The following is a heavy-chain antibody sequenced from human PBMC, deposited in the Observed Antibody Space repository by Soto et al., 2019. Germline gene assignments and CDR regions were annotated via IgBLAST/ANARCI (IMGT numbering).Heavy chain of an antibody. CDR3: ASHDPSRSYYYGMDV. Sequence: PGESLKISCKGSGYSFTSYWIGWVRQMPGKGLEWMGIIYPGDSDTRYSPSFQGQVTISADKSISTASLQWSSLKASDTAMYYCASHDPSRSYYYGMDVWGQGNTVTVSS. CDR2: IYPGDSDT. J-gene: IGHJ6*02. CDR1: GYSFTSYW. V-gene: IGHV5-51*01. D-gene: IGHD6-25*01.